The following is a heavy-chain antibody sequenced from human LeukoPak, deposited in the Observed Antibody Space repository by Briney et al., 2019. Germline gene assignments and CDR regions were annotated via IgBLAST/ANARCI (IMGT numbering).Heavy chain of an antibody. CDR3: AREVDLVLVPAATNRRADDDD. Sequence: GASVKVSCKASGYTFTSYYMHWVRQAPGQGLEWMGWINPNSGGTNYAQKFQDRVTMTRDTSISTVYMELIRLRSDDTAVHYCAREVDLVLVPAATNRRADDDDWGQGTLVTVSS. J-gene: IGHJ4*02. V-gene: IGHV1-2*02. D-gene: IGHD2-2*03. CDR1: GYTFTSYY. CDR2: INPNSGGT.